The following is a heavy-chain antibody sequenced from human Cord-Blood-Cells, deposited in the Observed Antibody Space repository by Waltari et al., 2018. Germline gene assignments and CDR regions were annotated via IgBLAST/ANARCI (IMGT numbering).Heavy chain of an antibody. CDR1: GFTVSSNY. Sequence: EVQLVESGGGLVQPGGSLRLSCAASGFTVSSNYMSWVRQAPGKGLEWVSVIYSGGSTYYADSVKGRFTISRDNSKNTLYLQMNSLRAEDTAVYYCARDSSWDVFDIWGQGTMVTVSS. V-gene: IGHV3-66*01. J-gene: IGHJ3*02. CDR3: ARDSSWDVFDI. D-gene: IGHD6-13*01. CDR2: IYSGGST.